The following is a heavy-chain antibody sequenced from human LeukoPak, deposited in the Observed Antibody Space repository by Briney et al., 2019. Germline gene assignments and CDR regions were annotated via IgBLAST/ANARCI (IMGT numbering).Heavy chain of an antibody. D-gene: IGHD3-16*02. CDR3: ARAESSTFGGVIFPDY. J-gene: IGHJ4*02. CDR2: ISSSSSYI. Sequence: GGSLRLSCAASGFTFSNDWMNWVRQAPGKGLEWVSSISSSSSYIYYADSVKGRFTISRDNAKNSLYLQMNSLRAEDTAVYYCARAESSTFGGVIFPDYWGQGTLVTVSS. CDR1: GFTFSNDW. V-gene: IGHV3-21*01.